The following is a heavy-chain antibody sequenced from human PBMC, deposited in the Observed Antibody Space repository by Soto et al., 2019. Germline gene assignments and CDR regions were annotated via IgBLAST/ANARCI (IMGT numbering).Heavy chain of an antibody. V-gene: IGHV4-31*03. CDR1: GGSISSGGYY. CDR2: IYYSGST. J-gene: IGHJ3*02. Sequence: SETLSLTCTVSGGSISSGGYYWSWIRQHPGKGLEWIGYIYYSGSTYYNPSLKSRVTISVDTSKNQFSLKLGSVTAADTAVYYCARDGYCSGGSCQALGAFDIWGQGTMVTVSS. D-gene: IGHD2-15*01. CDR3: ARDGYCSGGSCQALGAFDI.